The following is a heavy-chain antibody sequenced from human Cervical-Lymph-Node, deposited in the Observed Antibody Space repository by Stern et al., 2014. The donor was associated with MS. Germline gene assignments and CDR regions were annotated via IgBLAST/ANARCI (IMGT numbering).Heavy chain of an antibody. Sequence: VQLLESGAEVKKPGASVKVSCKASGYTFTSYGISWVRQAPGQGLEWMGWISAYNGNTNYAQKLQGRVTMTTDTSTSTAYMELRSLRSDDTAVYYCARRVILLWFGESPHFAYWGQGTLVTVSS. CDR2: ISAYNGNT. CDR3: ARRVILLWFGESPHFAY. CDR1: GYTFTSYG. J-gene: IGHJ4*02. D-gene: IGHD3-10*01. V-gene: IGHV1-18*01.